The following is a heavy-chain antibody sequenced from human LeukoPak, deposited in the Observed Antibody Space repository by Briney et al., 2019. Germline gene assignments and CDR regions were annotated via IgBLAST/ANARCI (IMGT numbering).Heavy chain of an antibody. Sequence: PSETLSLTCAVYGGSFRGYYGSCIRQPPGKGLEWIGEIKHSGSTNYNPSLKSRVTISVDTSKKPLSMKLRSATAADTAVYYCAGGSRGARWFDPCGQGTLVTVYS. D-gene: IGHD6-6*01. J-gene: IGHJ5*02. V-gene: IGHV4-34*01. CDR3: AGGSRGARWFDP. CDR1: GGSFRGYY. CDR2: IKHSGST.